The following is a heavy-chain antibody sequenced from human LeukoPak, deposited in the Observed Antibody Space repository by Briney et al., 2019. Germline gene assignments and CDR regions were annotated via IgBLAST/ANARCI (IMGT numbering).Heavy chain of an antibody. CDR1: GFTFSSYA. CDR3: AKEGLETGSYSSEFDY. CDR2: ISGSGGST. Sequence: GSLRLSCAASGFTFSSYAMSWVRQAPGKGLEWVSAISGSGGSTYYADSVKGRFTISRDNSKNTLYLQMNSLRAEDTAVYYCAKEGLETGSYSSEFDYWGQGTLVTVSS. D-gene: IGHD6-25*01. J-gene: IGHJ4*02. V-gene: IGHV3-23*01.